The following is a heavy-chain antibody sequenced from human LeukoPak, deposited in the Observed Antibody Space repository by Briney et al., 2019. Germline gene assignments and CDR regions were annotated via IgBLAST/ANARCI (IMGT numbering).Heavy chain of an antibody. CDR2: IDPNSGTT. J-gene: IGHJ4*02. Sequence: AASVKVSCKASGYTFTAYYLHWVRQAPGQGLEWMGWIDPNSGTTVYVQKFQGRVTLTRDTSFSTVYMHLSGLTLDDTAVYYCAKFWHSDSWGQGTLVTVS. CDR1: GYTFTAYY. CDR3: AKFWHSDS. V-gene: IGHV1-2*02.